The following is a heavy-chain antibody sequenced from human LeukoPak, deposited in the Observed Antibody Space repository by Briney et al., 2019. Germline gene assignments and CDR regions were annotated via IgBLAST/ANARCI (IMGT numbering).Heavy chain of an antibody. J-gene: IGHJ6*03. CDR3: ASLVGATTYYYYMDV. Sequence: PSETLPLTCAVSGYSISSGYYWGWIRQPPGKGLEWIGSSYHSGSTYYNPSLKSRVTISVDTSKNQFSLKLSSVTAADTAVYYCASLVGATTYYYYMDVWGKGTTVTVSS. D-gene: IGHD1-26*01. CDR1: GYSISSGYY. CDR2: SYHSGST. V-gene: IGHV4-38-2*01.